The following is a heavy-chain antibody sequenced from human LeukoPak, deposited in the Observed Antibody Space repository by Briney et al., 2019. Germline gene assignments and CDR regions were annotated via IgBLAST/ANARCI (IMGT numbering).Heavy chain of an antibody. D-gene: IGHD1-26*01. CDR1: GFTFSSYW. V-gene: IGHV4-34*01. Sequence: GSLRLSCAASGFTFSSYWMSWIRQPPGKGLEWIGEINHSGSTNYNPSLKSRVTISVDTSKNQFSLKLSSVTAADTAVYYCARSRREGAFDYWGQGTLVTVSS. CDR2: INHSGST. CDR3: ARSRREGAFDY. J-gene: IGHJ4*02.